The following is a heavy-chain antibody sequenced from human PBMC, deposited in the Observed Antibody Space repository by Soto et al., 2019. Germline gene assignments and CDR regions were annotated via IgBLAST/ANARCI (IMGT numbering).Heavy chain of an antibody. Sequence: QVQLVQSGTEVKKPGSSVKVSCKASGDTFSFYTINWVRQAPGLGLEWVGRINPIVSMSNYAQQFQGRVSMTADKYTSTASMELRSLRSDDTAMYFCAASYGSGYRAFDYWGQGALVIVSS. CDR1: GDTFSFYT. CDR3: AASYGSGYRAFDY. D-gene: IGHD3-10*01. CDR2: INPIVSMS. V-gene: IGHV1-69*02. J-gene: IGHJ4*02.